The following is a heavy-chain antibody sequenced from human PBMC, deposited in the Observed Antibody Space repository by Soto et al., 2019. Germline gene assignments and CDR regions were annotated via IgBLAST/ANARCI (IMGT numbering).Heavy chain of an antibody. CDR2: ISGSGGST. D-gene: IGHD2-15*01. CDR1: GFTFNSYA. Sequence: SGGSLRLSCAASGFTFNSYAMSWVRQAPGKGLEWVSAISGSGGSTYYADSVKGRFTISRDNSKNTLYLQMNSLRAEDTAVYYCAKGQEYCSGGSCYSSDYRGQATLVTL. CDR3: AKGQEYCSGGSCYSSDY. J-gene: IGHJ4*02. V-gene: IGHV3-23*01.